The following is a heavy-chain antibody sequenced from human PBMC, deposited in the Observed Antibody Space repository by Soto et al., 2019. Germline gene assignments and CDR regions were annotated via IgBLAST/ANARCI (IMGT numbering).Heavy chain of an antibody. Sequence: VQLVESGGGVVQPGRSLRLSCAASGLTFSSYGMHWVREAPGKGLDWVAVTSYDGSNEHYADSVKGRFTISRDNSKNTLYLQMNSLRAEDTAVYYCAQDSYYYDSSGYYTFNYWGQGTLVTVSS. CDR1: GLTFSSYG. V-gene: IGHV3-30*18. J-gene: IGHJ4*02. D-gene: IGHD3-22*01. CDR2: TSYDGSNE. CDR3: AQDSYYYDSSGYYTFNY.